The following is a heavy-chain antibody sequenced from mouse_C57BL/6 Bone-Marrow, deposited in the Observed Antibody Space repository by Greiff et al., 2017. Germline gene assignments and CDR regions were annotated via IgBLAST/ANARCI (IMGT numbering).Heavy chain of an antibody. CDR1: GYTFTSYW. V-gene: IGHV1-69*01. CDR2: IDPSDSYT. CDR3: AVDRGYAMDY. J-gene: IGHJ4*01. D-gene: IGHD3-2*01. Sequence: QVQLQQPGAELVMPGASVKLSCKASGYTFTSYWMHWVKQRPGQGLEWIGEIDPSDSYTNYNQKFKGKSTVTVDKSSSTAYMQLSSLTSEDSAVYFCAVDRGYAMDYWGQGTSVTVSS.